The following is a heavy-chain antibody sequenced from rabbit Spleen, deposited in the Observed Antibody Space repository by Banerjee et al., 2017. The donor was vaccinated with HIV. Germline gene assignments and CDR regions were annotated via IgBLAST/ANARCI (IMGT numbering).Heavy chain of an antibody. V-gene: IGHV1S40*01. CDR2: IYTSSGST. D-gene: IGHD1-1*01. Sequence: QQLVESGGDLVKPGASLTLTCTASGFSFSSSYFMCWVRQAPEKGLELIACIYTSSGSTDYASWAKGRFTISKASSTTVTLQMTSLTAADTATYFCARDLVAVIGWNFSLWGPGTLVTVS. CDR1: GFSFSSSYF. CDR3: ARDLVAVIGWNFSL. J-gene: IGHJ6*01.